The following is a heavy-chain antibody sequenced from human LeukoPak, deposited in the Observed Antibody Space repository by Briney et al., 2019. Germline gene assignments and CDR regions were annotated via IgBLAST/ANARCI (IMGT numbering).Heavy chain of an antibody. CDR2: FDPEDGER. CDR3: ATLMFRGVIGDNYFGMDV. V-gene: IGHV1-24*01. D-gene: IGHD3-10*01. Sequence: ASVKVSCKASGYTLTELSMHWVRQAPGKGLEWMGGFDPEDGERIYAQKFQGRLTMTEDKSTDTAYMELSSLRSEDTAVYYCATLMFRGVIGDNYFGMDVWGKGTTVTVSS. J-gene: IGHJ6*04. CDR1: GYTLTELS.